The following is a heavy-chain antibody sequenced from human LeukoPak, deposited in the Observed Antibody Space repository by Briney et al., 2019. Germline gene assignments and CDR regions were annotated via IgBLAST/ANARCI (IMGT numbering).Heavy chain of an antibody. D-gene: IGHD3-9*01. Sequence: ASVKVSCKASGYTFTGYYMHWVRQAPGQGLEWMGWMNPNSGNTGYAQKFQGRVTITRNTSISTAYMELSSLRSEDTAVYYCARGRLNYDILTGYYMDVWGKGTTVTVSS. V-gene: IGHV1-8*03. CDR1: GYTFTGYY. J-gene: IGHJ6*03. CDR2: MNPNSGNT. CDR3: ARGRLNYDILTGYYMDV.